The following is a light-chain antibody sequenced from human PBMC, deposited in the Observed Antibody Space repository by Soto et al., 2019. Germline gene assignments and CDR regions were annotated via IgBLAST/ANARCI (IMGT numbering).Light chain of an antibody. CDR2: GAS. CDR3: QQYGDSPYT. V-gene: IGKV3-20*01. J-gene: IGKJ2*01. Sequence: EIVLTQSPGTLSLSPGERATLSCRASQSIGSNYLAWYQQKPGQAPRLLIYGASSRATGIPDRFRGSGSETDFTLTISRLETEDFAVYYCQQYGDSPYTFGQGTKLEIK. CDR1: QSIGSNY.